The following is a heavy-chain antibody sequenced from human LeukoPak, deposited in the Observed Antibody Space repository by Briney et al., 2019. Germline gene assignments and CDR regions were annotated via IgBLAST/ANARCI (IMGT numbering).Heavy chain of an antibody. CDR3: AREWSVTQDY. V-gene: IGHV3-64*01. Sequence: GGSLRLSCAASGFTFSNYAMHWVRQAPGKGLEYVSAISANGGSTYYAKSMKGRFTISRDNAKNSLYLQMNSLRAEDTAVYYCAREWSVTQDYWGQGTLVTVSS. CDR2: ISANGGST. CDR1: GFTFSNYA. D-gene: IGHD4-23*01. J-gene: IGHJ4*02.